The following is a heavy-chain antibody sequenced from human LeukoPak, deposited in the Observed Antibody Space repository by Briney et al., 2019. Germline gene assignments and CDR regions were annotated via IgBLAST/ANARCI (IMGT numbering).Heavy chain of an antibody. CDR3: AKDGHMVRGVIQRWYMDV. V-gene: IGHV3-43D*03. CDR1: GFTFDDYA. Sequence: GGSLRLSCAASGFTFDDYAMHWVRQAPGKGLEWVSLITWESGTTYYADSVKGRFTISRDSSKNSLYLQMNSLRPEDSALYYCAKDGHMVRGVIQRWYMDVWGKGTTVTASS. J-gene: IGHJ6*03. CDR2: ITWESGTT. D-gene: IGHD3-10*01.